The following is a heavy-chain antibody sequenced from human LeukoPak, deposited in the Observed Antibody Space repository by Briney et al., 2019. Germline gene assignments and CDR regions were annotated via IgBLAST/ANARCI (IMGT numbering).Heavy chain of an antibody. J-gene: IGHJ3*02. V-gene: IGHV1-18*01. CDR3: AKANYYDSSGHDAFDI. D-gene: IGHD3-22*01. Sequence: ASVKVSCKASGYTFTSYGISWVRQAPGQGLEWMGWISAHNGNTNYAQKLQGRVTMTTDTSTSTAYMELRSLRSDDTAVYYCAKANYYDSSGHDAFDIWGQGTMVTVSS. CDR1: GYTFTSYG. CDR2: ISAHNGNT.